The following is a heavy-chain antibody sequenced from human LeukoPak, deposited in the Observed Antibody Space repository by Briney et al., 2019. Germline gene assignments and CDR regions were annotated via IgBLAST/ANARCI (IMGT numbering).Heavy chain of an antibody. D-gene: IGHD2/OR15-2a*01. CDR2: INPSGGNT. CDR1: GYSFTSYY. CDR3: ARTFYDTLDSDAFDF. Sequence: ASVKVSCKASGYSFTSYYIHWMRQAPGQGLEWIGIINPSGGNTNYAQKFQGRVTMTRDTSISTAYMELSRLRSDDTAVYYCARTFYDTLDSDAFDFWGQGTMVIVSS. J-gene: IGHJ3*01. V-gene: IGHV1-46*01.